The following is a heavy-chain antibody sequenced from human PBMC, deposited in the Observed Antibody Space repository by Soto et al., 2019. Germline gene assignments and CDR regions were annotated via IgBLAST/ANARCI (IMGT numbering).Heavy chain of an antibody. Sequence: SETLSLTCTVSGGSISSGDYYWSWIRQPPGKGLEWIGYIYYSGSTYYNPSLKSRVTISVDTSKNQFSLKLSSVTAADTAVYYCASGSGYSSSWFGDWGQGTLVTVSS. J-gene: IGHJ4*02. V-gene: IGHV4-30-4*01. CDR2: IYYSGST. D-gene: IGHD6-13*01. CDR1: GGSISSGDYY. CDR3: ASGSGYSSSWFGD.